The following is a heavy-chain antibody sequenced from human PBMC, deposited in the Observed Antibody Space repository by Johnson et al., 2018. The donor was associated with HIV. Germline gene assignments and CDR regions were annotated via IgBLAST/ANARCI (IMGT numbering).Heavy chain of an antibody. CDR3: AKELAADGVDAFDI. CDR2: ISYDGSNK. Sequence: QMQLVESGGGVVQPGRSLRLSCAASGFTFTSYTMHWVRQAPGKGLEWVALISYDGSNKYYADSVKGRFTISRDNSKNTLYLQMNSLRVEDTAVYYCAKELAADGVDAFDIWGQGTMVTVS. V-gene: IGHV3-30-3*01. D-gene: IGHD6-13*01. CDR1: GFTFTSYT. J-gene: IGHJ3*02.